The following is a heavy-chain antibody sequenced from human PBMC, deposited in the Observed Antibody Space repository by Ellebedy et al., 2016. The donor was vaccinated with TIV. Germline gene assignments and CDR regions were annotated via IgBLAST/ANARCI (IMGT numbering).Heavy chain of an antibody. CDR1: GYTFINSD. V-gene: IGHV1-8*01. CDR3: ARGLYYSYMDV. Sequence: ASVKVSXKTSGYTFINSDIKWVRQATGQGLEWMGWLDVNSGNTGYAPKFQGRVTLTRDTSISTAYMELSNLRSDDTAVYYCARGLYYSYMDVWGKGTTVTVSS. CDR2: LDVNSGNT. J-gene: IGHJ6*03.